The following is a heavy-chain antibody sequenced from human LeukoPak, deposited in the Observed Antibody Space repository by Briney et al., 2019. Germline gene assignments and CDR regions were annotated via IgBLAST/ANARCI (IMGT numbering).Heavy chain of an antibody. Sequence: SGTLSLTCTVSGDSVSSDSYYWSWIRQPPGKGLEWIAYIDYSGSTKYNPSLKSRVTITLDTSKNQFSLKLSSVTAADTAVYYCARDRRGYYDSRGYFDYWGQGTLVSLS. V-gene: IGHV4-61*01. CDR3: ARDRRGYYDSRGYFDY. CDR1: GDSVSSDSYY. J-gene: IGHJ4*02. D-gene: IGHD3-22*01. CDR2: IDYSGST.